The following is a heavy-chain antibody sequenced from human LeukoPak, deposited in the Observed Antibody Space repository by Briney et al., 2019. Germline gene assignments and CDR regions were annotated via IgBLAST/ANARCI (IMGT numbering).Heavy chain of an antibody. CDR1: GFTFSSYG. V-gene: IGHV3-30*02. Sequence: GGSLRLSCAASGFTFSSYGMHWVRQAPGKGLEWVAFIRYDGSNKYYADSVKGRLTISRDNSKNTLYLQMNSLRAEDTAVYYCAKDPSFRPGYFDYWGQGTLVTVSS. J-gene: IGHJ4*02. CDR2: IRYDGSNK. CDR3: AKDPSFRPGYFDY.